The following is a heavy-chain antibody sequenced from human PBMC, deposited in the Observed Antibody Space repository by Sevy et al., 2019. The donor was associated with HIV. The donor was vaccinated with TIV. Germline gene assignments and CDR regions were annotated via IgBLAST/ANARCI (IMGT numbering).Heavy chain of an antibody. V-gene: IGHV4-4*07. D-gene: IGHD3-22*01. Sequence: SETLSLTCTVSGGSISSYYWSWIRQPAGKGLVWIGRIYTSGSTNYNPSLKSRVTMSVDTSKNQFSLKLSSVTAADTAVYYCASTYYYDSSGYYYSNFFDYWGQGTLVTVSS. CDR3: ASTYYYDSSGYYYSNFFDY. J-gene: IGHJ4*02. CDR1: GGSISSYY. CDR2: IYTSGST.